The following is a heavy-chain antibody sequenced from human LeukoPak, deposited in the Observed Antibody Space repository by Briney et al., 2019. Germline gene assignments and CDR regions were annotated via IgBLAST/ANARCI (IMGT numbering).Heavy chain of an antibody. CDR3: ARERVTGTSYYYYYGMDV. Sequence: GGSLRLSCVASGFTFNNYPIHWVRQAPGKGLEWVAVISYDGSNKYYAASVKGRFTISRDNSKNTLYLQMNSLRAEDTAVYYCARERVTGTSYYYYYGMDVWGQGTTVTVSS. CDR1: GFTFNNYP. V-gene: IGHV3-30-3*01. J-gene: IGHJ6*02. D-gene: IGHD6-19*01. CDR2: ISYDGSNK.